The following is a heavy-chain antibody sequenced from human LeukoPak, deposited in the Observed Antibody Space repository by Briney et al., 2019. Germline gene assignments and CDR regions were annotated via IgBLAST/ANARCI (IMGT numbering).Heavy chain of an antibody. CDR2: IYHSGST. V-gene: IGHV4-30-2*01. Sequence: SETLSLTCAVSGGSISSGGYSWSWIRQPPGKGLEWIGYIYHSGSTYYNPSLKSRVTISVDGSKNQFSLKLSSVTAADTAVYYCARGGSGHYYDSSGYSSLVGAFDIWGQGTMVTVSS. CDR1: GGSISSGGYS. J-gene: IGHJ3*02. D-gene: IGHD3-22*01. CDR3: ARGGSGHYYDSSGYSSLVGAFDI.